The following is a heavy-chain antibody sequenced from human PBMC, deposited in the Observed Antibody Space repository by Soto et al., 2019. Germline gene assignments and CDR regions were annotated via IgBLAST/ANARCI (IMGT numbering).Heavy chain of an antibody. D-gene: IGHD6-13*01. CDR1: GGSISSSSYY. Sequence: SETLSLTCTVSGGSISSSSYYWGWIRQPPGKGLEWIGSIYYSGSTYYNPSLKSRVTISVVTSKNQFSLKLSSVTAADTAVYYCARHRGGAAAGYYYYGMDVWGQGTTVTVSS. CDR3: ARHRGGAAAGYYYYGMDV. V-gene: IGHV4-39*01. J-gene: IGHJ6*02. CDR2: IYYSGST.